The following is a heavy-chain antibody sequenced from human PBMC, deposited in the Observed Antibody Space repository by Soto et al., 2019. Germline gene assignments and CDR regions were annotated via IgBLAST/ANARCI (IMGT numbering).Heavy chain of an antibody. J-gene: IGHJ5*02. D-gene: IGHD6-13*01. CDR3: ARERSAAGTGWFDP. CDR1: GYTFTSYD. CDR2: MNPNSGNT. V-gene: IGHV1-8*01. Sequence: QVQLVESGAEVKKPGASVKVSCKASGYTFTSYDINWVRQATGQGLEWMGWMNPNSGNTGYAQKFQGRVTMTRNTSISTAYMELSSLRSEDTAVYYCARERSAAGTGWFDPWGQGTLVTVSS.